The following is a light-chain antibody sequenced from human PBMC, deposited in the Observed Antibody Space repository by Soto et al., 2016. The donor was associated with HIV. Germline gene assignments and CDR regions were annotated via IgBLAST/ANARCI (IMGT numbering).Light chain of an antibody. CDR3: LQHNSYPWT. CDR2: DAS. Sequence: DIQMTQSPSSLSASIGDRVTITCQASQDISNYLNWYQHKGGKAPKLLIYDASNLETGVPSRFSGSGSGTDFTFTITSLQPEDIATYYCLQHNSYPWTFGQGTKVEIK. V-gene: IGKV1-33*01. CDR1: QDISNY. J-gene: IGKJ1*01.